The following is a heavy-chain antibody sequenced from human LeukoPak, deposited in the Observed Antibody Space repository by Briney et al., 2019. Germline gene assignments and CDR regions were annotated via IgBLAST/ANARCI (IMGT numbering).Heavy chain of an antibody. CDR1: GFTFRNFW. V-gene: IGHV3-7*01. Sequence: GGSLRLSCAASGFTFRNFWMNWARQAPGKGLEWVASIMKDGGQKKYVDSVKGRFTISRDNAQNSLYLQMSGLRAEDTAVYYCARGSTYYDSSGQVPFDYWGQGTLVTVSS. D-gene: IGHD3-22*01. CDR3: ARGSTYYDSSGQVPFDY. CDR2: IMKDGGQK. J-gene: IGHJ4*02.